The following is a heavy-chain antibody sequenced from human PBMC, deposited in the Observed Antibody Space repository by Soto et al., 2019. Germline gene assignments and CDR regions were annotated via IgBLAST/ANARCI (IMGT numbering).Heavy chain of an antibody. CDR1: GFTFSSYW. CDR3: ARAPDLRYFDWLSSMDV. J-gene: IGHJ6*02. D-gene: IGHD3-9*01. Sequence: GSLRLSCAASGFTFSSYWMHWVRQAPGKGLVWVSRINSDGSSTSYADSVKGRFTISRDNAKNTLYLQMNSLRAEDTAVYYCARAPDLRYFDWLSSMDVWGQGTTVTVSS. CDR2: INSDGSST. V-gene: IGHV3-74*01.